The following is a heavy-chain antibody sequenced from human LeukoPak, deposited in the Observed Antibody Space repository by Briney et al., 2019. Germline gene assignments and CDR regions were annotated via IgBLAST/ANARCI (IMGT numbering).Heavy chain of an antibody. Sequence: GASVKVSCKASGYRFSDYYMHWVRQAPGQGLEWMGRINSNIGGTGFAEKFRGRVTMTRDTSISTAYMELSRLTSDDTAVYYCARAGGTYYYESSGYYYQNWFDSWGQGTLVTVSS. CDR1: GYRFSDYY. CDR2: INSNIGGT. D-gene: IGHD3-22*01. J-gene: IGHJ5*01. CDR3: ARAGGTYYYESSGYYYQNWFDS. V-gene: IGHV1-2*06.